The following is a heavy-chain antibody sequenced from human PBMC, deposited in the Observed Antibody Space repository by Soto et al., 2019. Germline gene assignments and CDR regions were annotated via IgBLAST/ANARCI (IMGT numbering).Heavy chain of an antibody. Sequence: QVQLVESGGGVVQPGRSLRLSCAASGFTFSSYGMHWVRQAPGKGLEWVAIISFDGSNRYYADSVKGRFTISRDSSKNTLYLQVKRLRAEDTAVYYCARGAGLSQYNYYINVWGKGTTVTVSS. J-gene: IGHJ6*03. CDR3: ARGAGLSQYNYYINV. D-gene: IGHD6-19*01. CDR2: ISFDGSNR. CDR1: GFTFSSYG. V-gene: IGHV3-33*01.